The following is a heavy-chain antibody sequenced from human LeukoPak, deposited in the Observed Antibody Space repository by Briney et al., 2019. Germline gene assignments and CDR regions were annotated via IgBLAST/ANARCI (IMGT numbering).Heavy chain of an antibody. CDR1: GYTLTELS. Sequence: ASVKVSCKVSGYTLTELSMHWVRQAPGKGLEWMGGFDPEDGETIYAQKFQGRVTITRDMSTSTAYMELSSLRSEDTAVYYCAAGKGGDGSGWTSYYYYYGMDVWGQGTTVTVSS. CDR3: AAGKGGDGSGWTSYYYYYGMDV. V-gene: IGHV1-24*01. D-gene: IGHD6-19*01. CDR2: FDPEDGET. J-gene: IGHJ6*02.